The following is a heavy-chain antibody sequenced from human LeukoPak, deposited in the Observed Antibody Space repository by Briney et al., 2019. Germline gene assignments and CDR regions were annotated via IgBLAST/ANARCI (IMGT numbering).Heavy chain of an antibody. CDR2: FIPIIVIA. V-gene: IGHV1-69*04. D-gene: IGHD2-2*02. CDR3: ARDKSDIVVVPAAIQDYYYYGMDV. CDR1: GGTFSSYA. Sequence: SSATLACTASGGTFSSYAISWVRPALAQGLDWLGRFIPIIVIAHSAQKFQGRVTITADKSTSTAYMELSSLRSEDTAVYYCARDKSDIVVVPAAIQDYYYYGMDVWGQGTTVTVSS. J-gene: IGHJ6*02.